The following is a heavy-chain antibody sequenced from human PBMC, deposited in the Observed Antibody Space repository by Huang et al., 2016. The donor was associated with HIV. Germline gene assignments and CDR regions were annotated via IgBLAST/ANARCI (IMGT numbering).Heavy chain of an antibody. CDR3: ARGPIRFLAWLLNFDY. D-gene: IGHD3-3*01. Sequence: QILLIESGGGVVQPGRSLRLSCAASGFTFSSYGMHWVRQARGKGVEWVALISYDEDNKYYEDSVRGRFTIARDNSKNTLYLQMNSLRMEDTAVYYCARGPIRFLAWLLNFDYWGQGALVTVSS. CDR2: ISYDEDNK. J-gene: IGHJ4*02. CDR1: GFTFSSYG. V-gene: IGHV3-30*03.